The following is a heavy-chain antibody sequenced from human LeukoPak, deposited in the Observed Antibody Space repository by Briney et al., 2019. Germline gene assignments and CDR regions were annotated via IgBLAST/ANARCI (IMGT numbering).Heavy chain of an antibody. D-gene: IGHD2-15*01. CDR2: IYYSGST. CDR3: ATDQGVHLAATESAFDY. J-gene: IGHJ4*02. V-gene: IGHV4-59*01. CDR1: GGSISSYY. Sequence: SETLSLTCTVSGGSISSYYWSWIRQPPGKGLEWIGYIYYSGSTNYNPSLKSRVTISVDTSKNQFSLKLSSVTAADTAVYYCATDQGVHLAATESAFDYWGQGTLVTVSS.